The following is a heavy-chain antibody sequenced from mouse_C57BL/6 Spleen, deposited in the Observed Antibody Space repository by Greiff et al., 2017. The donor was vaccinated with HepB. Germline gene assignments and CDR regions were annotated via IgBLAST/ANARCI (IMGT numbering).Heavy chain of an antibody. J-gene: IGHJ3*01. CDR1: GYSFTSYY. V-gene: IGHV1-66*01. CDR2: IYPGSGNT. D-gene: IGHD2-2*01. CDR3: ARDGYDGFAY. Sequence: LVESGPELVKPGASVKISCKASGYSFTSYYIHWVKQRPGQGLEWIGWIYPGSGNTKYNEKFKGKATLTADTSSSTAYMQLSSLTSEDSAVYYCARDGYDGFAYWGQGTLVTVSA.